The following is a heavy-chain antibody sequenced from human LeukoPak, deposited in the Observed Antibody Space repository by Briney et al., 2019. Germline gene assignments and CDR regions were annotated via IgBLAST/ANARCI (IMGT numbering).Heavy chain of an antibody. CDR1: GLPFSTCN. J-gene: IGHJ4*02. V-gene: IGHV3-21*01. CDR2: ISSYSTYR. Sequence: GGSLRLSCAVSGLPFSTCNMNWVRQAPGKGLEWVSSISSYSTYRYYADSVKGRFTISRDNSKNTLYLQMNSLRAEDTAVYYCAKFRSGRPEFRFLRCFPTFGYWGQGTLVTVSS. CDR3: AKFRSGRPEFRFLRCFPTFGY. D-gene: IGHD3-3*01.